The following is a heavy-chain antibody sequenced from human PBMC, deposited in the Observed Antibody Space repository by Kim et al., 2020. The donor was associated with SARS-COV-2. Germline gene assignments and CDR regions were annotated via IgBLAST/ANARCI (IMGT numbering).Heavy chain of an antibody. Sequence: GGSLRLSCAASGFTFSDYYMAWIRQSPGKGLEWVSYISSSGTYTNYADSVKGRFTISRDNAKNSLYLQMSSLRAEDTAVYYCARARRSGITMITPVRFDFWGQGTLLSVSS. CDR1: GFTFSDYY. V-gene: IGHV3-11*06. CDR2: ISSSGTYT. CDR3: ARARRSGITMITPVRFDF. D-gene: IGHD3-22*01. J-gene: IGHJ4*02.